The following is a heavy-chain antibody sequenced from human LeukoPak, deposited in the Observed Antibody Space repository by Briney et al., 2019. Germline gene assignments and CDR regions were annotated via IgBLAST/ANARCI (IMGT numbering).Heavy chain of an antibody. V-gene: IGHV4-30-2*01. Sequence: PSQTLSLTCAVSGGSISSGGYSWSWIRQPPGKGLEWIGYIYHSGSTHYNPSLKSRVTISVDRSKNQFSLKLSSVTAADTAVYYCARAWGTFDYWGQGTLVTVSS. CDR3: ARAWGTFDY. J-gene: IGHJ4*02. CDR1: GGSISSGGYS. D-gene: IGHD3-16*01. CDR2: IYHSGST.